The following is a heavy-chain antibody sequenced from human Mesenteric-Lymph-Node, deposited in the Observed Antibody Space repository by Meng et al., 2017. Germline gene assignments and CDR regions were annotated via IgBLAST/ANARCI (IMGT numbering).Heavy chain of an antibody. V-gene: IGHV3-53*04. Sequence: GGFLRPSCEAFGFTVSDNYMTWVRQAPGKGLEWVSLIDNSGDTYYADSVKGRYTNTRHSSKNTLYHQMNSLRAKDTAVYYCARDRVGSGSGSPDGDYWGQGTMVTVSS. J-gene: IGHJ4*02. D-gene: IGHD1-26*01. CDR2: IDNSGDT. CDR3: ARDRVGSGSGSPDGDY. CDR1: GFTVSDNY.